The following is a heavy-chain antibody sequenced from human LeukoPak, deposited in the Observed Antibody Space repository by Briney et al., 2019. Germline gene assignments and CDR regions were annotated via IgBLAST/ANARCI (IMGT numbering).Heavy chain of an antibody. CDR2: ISFSGDNS. CDR1: AFTFRDAP. Sequence: LRLSCAPSAFTFRDAPMTWVPEAPGEGLEWVSLISFSGDNSYYADSVKGRFTISGDNSKNTLSLQMNSLRVEDTAIYYCAKDIQLSTWGLGTMVTVSS. J-gene: IGHJ3*01. CDR3: AKDIQLST. V-gene: IGHV3-23*01. D-gene: IGHD5-24*01.